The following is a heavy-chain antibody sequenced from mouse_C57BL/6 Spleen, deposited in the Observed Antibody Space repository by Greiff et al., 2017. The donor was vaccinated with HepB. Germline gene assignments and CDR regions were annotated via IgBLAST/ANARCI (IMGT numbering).Heavy chain of an antibody. Sequence: QVQLQQSGAELVRPGASVKLSCKASGYTFTDYYISWVKQRPGQGLEWIARIYPGSGNTYYNEKFKGKATLTAEKSSSTAYMQLSSLTSEDSAVYFCAREGYYGSSPSYWYFDVWGTGTTVTVSS. V-gene: IGHV1-76*01. J-gene: IGHJ1*03. CDR2: IYPGSGNT. CDR1: GYTFTDYY. CDR3: AREGYYGSSPSYWYFDV. D-gene: IGHD1-1*01.